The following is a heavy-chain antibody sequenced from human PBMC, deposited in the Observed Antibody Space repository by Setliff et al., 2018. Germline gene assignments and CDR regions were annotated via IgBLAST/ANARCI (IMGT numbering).Heavy chain of an antibody. CDR1: GGPFSGAS. D-gene: IGHD5-12*01. CDR2: VYYSGTA. Sequence: SETLSLTCTVSGGPFSGASIWSWIRQPPGKGLEFIGYVYYSGTANYSPSLRSRLTISVDTSKNQFSLKLRSVTAADTAVYYCARGGTFRYFDFWGQGAPVTVSS. CDR3: ARGGTFRYFDF. J-gene: IGHJ4*02. V-gene: IGHV4-59*01.